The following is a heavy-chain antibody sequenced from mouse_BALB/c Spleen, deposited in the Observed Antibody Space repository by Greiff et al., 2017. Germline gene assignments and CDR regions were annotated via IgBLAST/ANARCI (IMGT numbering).Heavy chain of an antibody. V-gene: IGHV14-3*02. J-gene: IGHJ4*01. CDR3: ASGITTAMDY. D-gene: IGHD2-4*01. CDR1: GFTFKDTY. Sequence: VQLKQSGAELVKPGASVKLSCTASGFTFKDTYMHWVKQRPEQGLEWIGRIDPANGNTKYDPKFQGKATITADTSSNTAYLQLSSLTSEDTAVYYCASGITTAMDYWGQGTAVTVSS. CDR2: IDPANGNT.